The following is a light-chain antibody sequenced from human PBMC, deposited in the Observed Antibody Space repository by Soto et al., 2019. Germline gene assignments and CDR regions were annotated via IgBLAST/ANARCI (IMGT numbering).Light chain of an antibody. J-gene: IGLJ2*01. CDR1: SSDVGGYNY. V-gene: IGLV2-8*01. Sequence: QSALTQPPSASGSPGQSVTISCTGTSSDVGGYNYVSWYQQHPGKAPKLMIYDVSKRPSGVPDRFSGSKSGNTASLTVSGLQAEDEADYYCSSYAGSNTVVFGGGTQLTVL. CDR2: DVS. CDR3: SSYAGSNTVV.